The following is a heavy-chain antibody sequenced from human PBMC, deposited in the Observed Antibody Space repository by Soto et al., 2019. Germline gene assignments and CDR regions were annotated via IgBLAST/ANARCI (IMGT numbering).Heavy chain of an antibody. D-gene: IGHD3-3*01. CDR1: GFSLSSGVG. Sequence: QITLRESGPTQLKSTETLTLTCSFSGFSLSSGVGVGWIRQSSGKALEWLAFIYWDNDKFYSPSLKDRLTITKETSKTQVVLSLTYADPVDTGTYYCARRRLGSGGWSTGDFAFWGPGTVVTVFS. J-gene: IGHJ4*02. CDR3: ARRRLGSGGWSTGDFAF. V-gene: IGHV2-5*02. CDR2: IYWDNDK.